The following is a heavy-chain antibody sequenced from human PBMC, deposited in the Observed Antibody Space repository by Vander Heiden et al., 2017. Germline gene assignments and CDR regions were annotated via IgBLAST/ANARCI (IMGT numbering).Heavy chain of an antibody. CDR3: ARELEESSVSYFGGHDC. D-gene: IGHD6-19*01. CDR2: MSYDGSTK. CDR1: GFTPRRPG. J-gene: IGHJ4*02. V-gene: IGHV3-30*03. Sequence: QVQPVASAGGVLQPGRSLRLTCAAAGFTPRRPGLHWVRQAPGKGLEWVAGMSYDGSTKYYADSVKGRFTISRDNSKNTLYLQMNSLRPEDTAVFYCARELEESSVSYFGGHDCWGQGTLVTVSA.